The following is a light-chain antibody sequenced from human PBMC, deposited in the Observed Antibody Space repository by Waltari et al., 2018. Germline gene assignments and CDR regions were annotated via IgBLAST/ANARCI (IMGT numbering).Light chain of an antibody. CDR3: NSRDPTTNAVV. V-gene: IGLV3-19*01. CDR2: SVD. CDR1: SLTTYA. Sequence: SSELTQDPAVSVALGQTVRITCQGDSLTTYAPNSYQQRPGQAPILVIFSVDDRPSGIPDRFSGSLSGDTASLTITGTQAEDEADYYCNSRDPTTNAVVFGGGTRLTVL. J-gene: IGLJ2*01.